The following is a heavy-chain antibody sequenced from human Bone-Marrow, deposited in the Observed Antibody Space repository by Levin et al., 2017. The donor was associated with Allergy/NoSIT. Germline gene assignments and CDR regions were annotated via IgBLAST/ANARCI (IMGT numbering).Heavy chain of an antibody. V-gene: IGHV1-69*13. CDR2: ITPIYRTA. CDR3: AREAPATHSGSYWGRYYGMDV. J-gene: IGHJ6*02. D-gene: IGHD1-26*01. CDR1: GVTFSNYD. Sequence: SVKVSCRTSGVTFSNYDYGISWVRQAPGQGLEWVGGITPIYRTAKYHGQKFQGRATITADESTSTVYLELRSLRSEDTAVYYCAREAPATHSGSYWGRYYGMDVWGQGTTITVSS.